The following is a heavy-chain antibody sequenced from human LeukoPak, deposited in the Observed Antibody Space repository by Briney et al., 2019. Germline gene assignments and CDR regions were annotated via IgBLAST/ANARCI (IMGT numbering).Heavy chain of an antibody. Sequence: SETLSLTCTVSGGSISSGSYYWSWIRQPPGKGLEWIGEINHSGSTNYNPSLKSRVTISVDTSKNQFSLKLSSVTAADTAVYYCARAHCSGGSCYSFLRTLSSNNWFDPWGQGTLVTVSS. V-gene: IGHV4-39*07. CDR2: INHSGST. CDR1: GGSISSGSYY. CDR3: ARAHCSGGSCYSFLRTLSSNNWFDP. D-gene: IGHD2-15*01. J-gene: IGHJ5*02.